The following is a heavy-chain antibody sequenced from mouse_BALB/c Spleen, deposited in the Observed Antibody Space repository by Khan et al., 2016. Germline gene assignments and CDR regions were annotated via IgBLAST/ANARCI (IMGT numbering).Heavy chain of an antibody. Sequence: VQLKQSGPELVKPGASVKMSCKASGYTFTSYDMHWVKQKPGKGLEWIGYINPYNDGTNYNEKFKGKATLTSDKSSSTAYMELRRLTSEDSAVYYCERSYYRYGYYFDYWGQGTTLTVSS. J-gene: IGHJ2*01. V-gene: IGHV1S136*01. D-gene: IGHD2-14*01. CDR1: GYTFTSYD. CDR3: ERSYYRYGYYFDY. CDR2: INPYNDGT.